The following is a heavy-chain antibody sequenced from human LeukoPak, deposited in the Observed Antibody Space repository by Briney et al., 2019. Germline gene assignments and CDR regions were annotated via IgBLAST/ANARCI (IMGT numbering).Heavy chain of an antibody. V-gene: IGHV1-18*01. CDR1: GYTFTSYG. CDR3: ARVGGYYYDSSGYSPNFDY. CDR2: ISAYNGNT. J-gene: IGHJ4*02. Sequence: GASVKVSCKASGYTFTSYGISWVRQAPGQGLEWMGWISAYNGNTNYAQKLQGRVTMTTDTSTSTAYMELRSLRSDDTAVYYCARVGGYYYDSSGYSPNFDYWGQGTLVTVSS. D-gene: IGHD3-22*01.